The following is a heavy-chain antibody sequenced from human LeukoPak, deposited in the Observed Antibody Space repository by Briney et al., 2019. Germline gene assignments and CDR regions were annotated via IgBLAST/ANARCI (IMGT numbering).Heavy chain of an antibody. CDR1: GYSFTSYW. Sequence: GESLKISCKDSGYSFTSYWIGWVRQMPGKGLEWMGIIYPGDSDTRYSPSFQGQVTISADKSISTAYLQWSSLKASDTAMYYCARLPGYCSSTSCRDLRFDPWGQGTLVTVSS. V-gene: IGHV5-51*01. CDR2: IYPGDSDT. CDR3: ARLPGYCSSTSCRDLRFDP. J-gene: IGHJ5*02. D-gene: IGHD2-2*03.